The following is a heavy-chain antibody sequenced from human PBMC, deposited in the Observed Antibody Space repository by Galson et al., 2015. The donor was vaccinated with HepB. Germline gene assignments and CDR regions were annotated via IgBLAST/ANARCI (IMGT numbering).Heavy chain of an antibody. J-gene: IGHJ6*03. Sequence: SVKVSCKASGYTFTSYYMHWVRQAPGQGLEWMGIINPSGGSTSYAQKFQGRVTMTRDTSTSTVYMELSSLRSEDTAVYYCARVPNRAIRTVTTNRSFLFYMDVWGKGTTVTVSS. V-gene: IGHV1-46*01. CDR3: ARVPNRAIRTVTTNRSFLFYMDV. CDR2: INPSGGST. D-gene: IGHD4-11*01. CDR1: GYTFTSYY.